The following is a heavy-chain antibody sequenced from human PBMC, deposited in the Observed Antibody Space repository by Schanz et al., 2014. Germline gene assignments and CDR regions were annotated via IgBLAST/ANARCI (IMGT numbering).Heavy chain of an antibody. V-gene: IGHV4-30-4*07. D-gene: IGHD3-10*01. Sequence: QVQLQESGPGLVKPSETLSLTCAVSGGSISMGYYSWSWIRQPPGKGPEWIGYIYYSGRTTSYNPSLKSRLTISVDASKTQFSLTLSSVTAADTAVYYCATGFGEFLGYWGQGTLVTVSS. J-gene: IGHJ4*02. CDR1: GGSISMGYYS. CDR3: ATGFGEFLGY. CDR2: IYYSGRTT.